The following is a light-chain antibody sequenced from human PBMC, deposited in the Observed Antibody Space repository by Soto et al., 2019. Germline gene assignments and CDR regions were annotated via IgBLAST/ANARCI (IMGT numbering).Light chain of an antibody. J-gene: IGKJ3*01. CDR1: QSVSSSY. CDR3: QHYGSSAL. Sequence: EIVLTQSPGTLSLSPGERATLSCRASQSVSSSYLAWYQQKPGQAPRLLIYGASSRATGILDRFSGSGSGTDFTLTISRLEPEDFAVYYCQHYGSSALFGPGTKVDIK. CDR2: GAS. V-gene: IGKV3-20*01.